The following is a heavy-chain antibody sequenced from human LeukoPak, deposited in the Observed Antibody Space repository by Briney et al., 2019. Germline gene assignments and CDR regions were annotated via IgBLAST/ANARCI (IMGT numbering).Heavy chain of an antibody. CDR3: ARNRSWSFFSA. Sequence: SETLSLTCTVSGGSISSYYWSWVRQPPGKGLEWIGYIYYSGSTSYNPSLKSRVTISVDTSKNQFSLKLSSVTAADTAVYYCARNRSWSFFSAWGQGILVTVSS. D-gene: IGHD6-13*01. V-gene: IGHV4-59*01. J-gene: IGHJ4*02. CDR2: IYYSGST. CDR1: GGSISSYY.